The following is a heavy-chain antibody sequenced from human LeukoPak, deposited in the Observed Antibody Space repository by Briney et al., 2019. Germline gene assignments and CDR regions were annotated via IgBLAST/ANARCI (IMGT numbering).Heavy chain of an antibody. V-gene: IGHV4-59*12. CDR2: IYYSGST. J-gene: IGHJ4*02. Sequence: PSETLSLTCSVSGGSIRSYYWSWIRQSPGKGLEWIGSIYYSGSTYYNPSLKSRVTISVDTSKNQFSLKLSSVTAADTAVYYCAVDSGYSGYAFDYWGQGTLVTVSS. D-gene: IGHD5-12*01. CDR1: GGSIRSYY. CDR3: AVDSGYSGYAFDY.